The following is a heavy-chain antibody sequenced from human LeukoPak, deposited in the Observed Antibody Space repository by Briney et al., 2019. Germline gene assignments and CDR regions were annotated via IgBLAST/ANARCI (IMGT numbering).Heavy chain of an antibody. CDR1: GGSFSGYY. J-gene: IGHJ6*03. V-gene: IGHV4-34*01. CDR2: IYHSGST. D-gene: IGHD5-24*01. CDR3: AREGRYRYGYNEYHSYMDI. Sequence: SETLSLTCAVYGGSFSGYYWGWIRQPPGKGLEWIGSIYHSGSTYYNPSLKSRVTISVDTSKNQFSLKLSSVTAAETAVYYCAREGRYRYGYNEYHSYMDIWGKGTTVTVSS.